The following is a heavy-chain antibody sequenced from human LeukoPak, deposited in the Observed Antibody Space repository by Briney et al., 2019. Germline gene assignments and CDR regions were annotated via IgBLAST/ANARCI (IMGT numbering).Heavy chain of an antibody. D-gene: IGHD3-3*01. Sequence: SETLSLTCTVSGGSISSSSYYWGWIRQPPGKGLEWIGSIYYSGSTYYNPSLKSRVTISVDTPKNQFSLKLSSVTAADTAVYYCARLYYDFWSGYAKGGLFDPWGQGTLVTVSS. V-gene: IGHV4-39*01. CDR1: GGSISSSSYY. CDR2: IYYSGST. J-gene: IGHJ5*02. CDR3: ARLYYDFWSGYAKGGLFDP.